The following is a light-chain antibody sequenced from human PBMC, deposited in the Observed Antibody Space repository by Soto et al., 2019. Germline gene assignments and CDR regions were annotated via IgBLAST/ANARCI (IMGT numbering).Light chain of an antibody. J-gene: IGLJ2*01. Sequence: QLVLTQSPSASASLGASVKLTCTLSSGHSSYSIAWHQQQPEEGPRYLMTVDSDGSDIRGDGIPDRFLGSSSGAERYLTISSLQSEDEADYYCQTWGTGYVVFGGGTKLTVL. CDR2: VDSDGSD. V-gene: IGLV4-69*01. CDR1: SGHSSYS. CDR3: QTWGTGYVV.